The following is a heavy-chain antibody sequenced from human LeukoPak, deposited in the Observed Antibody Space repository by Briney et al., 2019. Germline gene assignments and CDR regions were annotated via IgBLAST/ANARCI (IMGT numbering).Heavy chain of an antibody. CDR1: VFTLSSYW. Sequence: GGSLRLSCAASVFTLSSYWMSWVRQAPGKGLEWVANIKQDGSAKDYVDSVKGRFTISRENAKNSLYLQMNSLRVDDTAIYYCARVYQSTSGRAIDYWGQGTLVTVSS. J-gene: IGHJ4*02. CDR3: ARVYQSTSGRAIDY. V-gene: IGHV3-7*01. D-gene: IGHD2-2*01. CDR2: IKQDGSAK.